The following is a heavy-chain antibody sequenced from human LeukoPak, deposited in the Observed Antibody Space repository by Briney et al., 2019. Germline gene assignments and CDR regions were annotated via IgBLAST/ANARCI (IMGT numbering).Heavy chain of an antibody. CDR1: GFTFNDYX. J-gene: IGHJ3*02. D-gene: IGHD2-21*02. Sequence: GGSXXLXXXXXGFTFNDYXMSWVRQAPGKGVEWVSGIHWNGCSGTYADSVKGRFTISRDKGKNSVYMKKKRLRAEDTALYYCMRCDGGDCYRDAFDIWGQGTMVTVSS. CDR3: MRCDGGDCYRDAFDI. V-gene: IGHV3-20*03. CDR2: IHWNGCSG.